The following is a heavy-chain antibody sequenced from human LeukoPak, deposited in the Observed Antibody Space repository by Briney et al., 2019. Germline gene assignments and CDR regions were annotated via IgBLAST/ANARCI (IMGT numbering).Heavy chain of an antibody. Sequence: PGXSLRLSCAASGFTFDDYAMHWVRQAPGKGLEWVSLISGDGGSTYYADSVKGRFTISRNNSKNSLYLQMNSLRTEDTALYYCAKLGLTETPNYYYYGMDVWGQGTTVTVSS. D-gene: IGHD4-17*01. V-gene: IGHV3-43*02. J-gene: IGHJ6*02. CDR3: AKLGLTETPNYYYYGMDV. CDR2: ISGDGGST. CDR1: GFTFDDYA.